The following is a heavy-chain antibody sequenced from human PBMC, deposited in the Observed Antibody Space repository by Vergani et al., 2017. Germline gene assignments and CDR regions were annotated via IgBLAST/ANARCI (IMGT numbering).Heavy chain of an antibody. CDR1: GGSISSSSYY. Sequence: QLQLQESGPGLVKPSETLSLTCTVSGGSISSSSYYWGWIRQPPGKGLEWIGSIYYSGSTYYNPSLKSRVTISVDTSKNQFSLKLSSVTAADMAVYYCARSKRYCSSTSCQPFDYWGQGTLVTVSS. D-gene: IGHD2-2*01. J-gene: IGHJ4*02. CDR2: IYYSGST. V-gene: IGHV4-39*01. CDR3: ARSKRYCSSTSCQPFDY.